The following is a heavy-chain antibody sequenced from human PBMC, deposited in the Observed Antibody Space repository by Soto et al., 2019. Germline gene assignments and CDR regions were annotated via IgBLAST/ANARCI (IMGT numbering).Heavy chain of an antibody. V-gene: IGHV1-18*01. Sequence: ASVKVSCTTSWYTFSTIGISWVRQAPGQGLEWVGWIRPDNGNRKSAQRLQGRVTLTTDTSASTAYMELRSLTSDDTAMYYCARDTESNRYNDWAQGTLVTVYS. D-gene: IGHD1-20*01. CDR1: WYTFSTIG. J-gene: IGHJ1*01. CDR3: ARDTESNRYND. CDR2: IRPDNGNR.